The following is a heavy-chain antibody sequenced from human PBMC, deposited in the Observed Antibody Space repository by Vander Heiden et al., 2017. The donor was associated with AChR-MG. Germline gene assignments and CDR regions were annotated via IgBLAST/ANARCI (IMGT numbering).Heavy chain of an antibody. Sequence: QVQLQQSGPGLVKPSQTLSLTCAISGDSVSSHSAAWNWIRQSPSGGLEWLGRTYYRSKWYNDYAVSVKSRITINPDTSKNQFSLQLNSVTPEDTAVYYCARAPFEQQPPGFDPWGQGTLVTVSS. CDR2: TYYRSKWYN. CDR1: GDSVSSHSAA. D-gene: IGHD6-13*01. J-gene: IGHJ5*02. V-gene: IGHV6-1*01. CDR3: ARAPFEQQPPGFDP.